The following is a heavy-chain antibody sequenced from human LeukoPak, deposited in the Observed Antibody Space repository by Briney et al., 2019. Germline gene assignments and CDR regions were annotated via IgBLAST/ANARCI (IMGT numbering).Heavy chain of an antibody. V-gene: IGHV3-23*01. D-gene: IGHD6-19*01. J-gene: IGHJ4*02. CDR2: ISGSGDNT. CDR3: AKRSGYTTGWFFDF. CDR1: GFSFSSYA. Sequence: GGSLRLSCAASGFSFSSYAMSWVRQAPGKGLEWVSSISGSGDNTYYAESVKGRFTISRDNSKNTLFLQMNSLRAEDTAVFYCAKRSGYTTGWFFDFWGQGTPVTVSS.